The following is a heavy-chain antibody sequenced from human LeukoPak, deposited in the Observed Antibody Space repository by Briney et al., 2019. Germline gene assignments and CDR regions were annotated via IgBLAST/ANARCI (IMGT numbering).Heavy chain of an antibody. CDR1: GFTFSSYA. D-gene: IGHD3-3*01. V-gene: IGHV3-7*01. Sequence: GGSLRLSCAASGFTFSSYAMSWVRQAPGKGLEWVANIKQDGSEKYYVDSVKGRFTISRDNAKNSLYLQMNSLRAEDTAVYYCARCTYYDFWSGYPEFDYWGQGPLVTVYS. CDR3: ARCTYYDFWSGYPEFDY. CDR2: IKQDGSEK. J-gene: IGHJ4*02.